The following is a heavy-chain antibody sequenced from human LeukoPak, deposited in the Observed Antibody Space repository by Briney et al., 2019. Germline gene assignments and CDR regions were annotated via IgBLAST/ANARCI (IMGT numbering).Heavy chain of an antibody. CDR1: GFTFDDYA. Sequence: TGGSLRLSCAASGFTFDDYAMHWVRQAPGKGLEWVSLISGDGGSTYYADSVRGRFTISRDNSKNSPYLQMDSLRTEDTAFYYCAKEIDTLGTNAFDIWGQGTMVTVSS. D-gene: IGHD2-15*01. V-gene: IGHV3-43*02. CDR3: AKEIDTLGTNAFDI. CDR2: ISGDGGST. J-gene: IGHJ3*02.